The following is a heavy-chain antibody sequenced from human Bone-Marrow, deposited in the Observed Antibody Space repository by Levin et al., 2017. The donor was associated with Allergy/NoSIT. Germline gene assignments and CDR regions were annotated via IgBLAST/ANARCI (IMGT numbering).Heavy chain of an antibody. CDR1: GGRFSNYA. CDR2: IIPAFGST. Sequence: ASVKVSCKASGGRFSNYAISWVRQAPGQGLEWMGGIIPAFGSTNYAQKFLGRVTIIADESTSTAYMELRSLISEDTAVYYCARAGDGYYGAGSVDFWGQGPLLTVSS. V-gene: IGHV1-69*13. D-gene: IGHD3-10*01. CDR3: ARAGDGYYGAGSVDF. J-gene: IGHJ4*02.